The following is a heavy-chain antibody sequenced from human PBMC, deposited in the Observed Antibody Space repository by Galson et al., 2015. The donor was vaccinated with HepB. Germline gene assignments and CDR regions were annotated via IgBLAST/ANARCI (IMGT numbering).Heavy chain of an antibody. Sequence: QSGAEVKKPGESLRISCKGSGYSFTSYWISWVRQMPGKGLEWMGRIDPSDSYTNYSPSFQGHVTISADKSISTAYLQWSSLKASDTAMYYCARLTRITMVRGVPMSDYWGQGTLVTVSS. CDR1: GYSFTSYW. D-gene: IGHD3-10*01. J-gene: IGHJ4*02. V-gene: IGHV5-10-1*01. CDR3: ARLTRITMVRGVPMSDY. CDR2: IDPSDSYT.